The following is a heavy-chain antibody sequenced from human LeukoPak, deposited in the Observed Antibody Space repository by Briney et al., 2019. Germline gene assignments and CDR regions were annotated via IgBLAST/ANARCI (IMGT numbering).Heavy chain of an antibody. CDR3: ARHPPQGYNSGLYYFDY. J-gene: IGHJ4*02. D-gene: IGHD6-19*01. CDR2: IYDSGRT. V-gene: IGHV4-59*08. CDR1: GGSISSYY. Sequence: PSETLSLTCTVSGGSISSYYWSWIRQPPGKGLEWIGYIYDSGRTNYNPSLKSRVTISVDTSKNQFSLKLSSVTAADTALYYCARHPPQGYNSGLYYFDYWGQGTLVTVSS.